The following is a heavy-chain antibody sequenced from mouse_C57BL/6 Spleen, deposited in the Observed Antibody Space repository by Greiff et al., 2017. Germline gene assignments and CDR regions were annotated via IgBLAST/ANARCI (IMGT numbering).Heavy chain of an antibody. CDR3: AIAQATGWFAY. V-gene: IGHV1-64*01. J-gene: IGHJ3*01. Sequence: QVQLQQPGAELVKPGASVKLSCKASGYTFTSYWMHWVKQRPGQGLEWIGMIHPNSGSTNYNEKFKSKATLTVDKSSSTAYMQLSSLTSEDSAVYYCAIAQATGWFAYWGQGTLVTVSA. CDR1: GYTFTSYW. CDR2: IHPNSGST. D-gene: IGHD3-2*02.